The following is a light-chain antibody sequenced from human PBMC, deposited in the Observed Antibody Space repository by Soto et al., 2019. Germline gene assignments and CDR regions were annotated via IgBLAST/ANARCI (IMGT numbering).Light chain of an antibody. CDR3: QQYSNWPPWT. V-gene: IGKV3-15*01. J-gene: IGKJ1*01. Sequence: EIVMPQSPATLAVSPGDTATLACRASQSLGGNLAWYQQKPGQGPRLLIFRASSRATGVPARFSASGSGTEFTLTISGLQSEDFAIYYCQQYSNWPPWTFGPGTKVDIK. CDR1: QSLGGN. CDR2: RAS.